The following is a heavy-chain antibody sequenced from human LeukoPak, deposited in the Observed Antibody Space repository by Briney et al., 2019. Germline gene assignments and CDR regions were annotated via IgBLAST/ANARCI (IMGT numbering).Heavy chain of an antibody. D-gene: IGHD3-16*01. CDR3: VKEASKTFGIYTADY. Sequence: PGGSLRLSCAASGFTFSSSAMGWVRRAPQKGLEWVSANPAGGPKTYYTGSVRGRFTISRDNSKNTVYLQMQSLRAEDTAVHYCVKEASKTFGIYTADYWGQGTLVTVSS. CDR1: GFTFSSSA. V-gene: IGHV3-23*01. CDR2: NPAGGPKT. J-gene: IGHJ4*02.